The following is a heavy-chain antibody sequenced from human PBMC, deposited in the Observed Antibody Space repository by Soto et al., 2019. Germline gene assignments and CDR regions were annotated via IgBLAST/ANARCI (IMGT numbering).Heavy chain of an antibody. Sequence: QVQLVQSGAEVKKPGSSVKVSCKASGGTFSSYTISWVRQAPGQGLEWMGRSIPILGIANYAQKFQGRVTITADKSTSTAYMELSSLRSEDTAVYYCAESPNRNWFDPWGQGTLVTVSS. CDR2: SIPILGIA. V-gene: IGHV1-69*02. CDR3: AESPNRNWFDP. CDR1: GGTFSSYT. J-gene: IGHJ5*02.